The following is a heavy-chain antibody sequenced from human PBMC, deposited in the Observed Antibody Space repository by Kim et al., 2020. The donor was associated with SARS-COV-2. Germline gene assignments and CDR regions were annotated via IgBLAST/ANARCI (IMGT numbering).Heavy chain of an antibody. CDR2: IYPGESDT. D-gene: IGHD6-25*01. J-gene: IGHJ4*02. CDR3: LRQAEGYSNGWVDY. V-gene: IGHV5-51*01. Sequence: GESLKISCKGSGYSFTTYWIAWVRQMPGKGLEWMGIIYPGESDTRYSPSFQGQVTISEDKLISIALLQWRSVKASERVMDDVLRQAEGYSNGWVDYCGQG. CDR1: GYSFTTYW.